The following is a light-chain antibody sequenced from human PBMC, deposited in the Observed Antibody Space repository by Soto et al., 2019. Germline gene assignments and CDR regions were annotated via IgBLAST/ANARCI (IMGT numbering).Light chain of an antibody. J-gene: IGKJ1*01. V-gene: IGKV1-5*03. CDR3: QQYDNDSWT. Sequence: DIQMTQFPSTLSASVGDRVIITCRASQSITTWLAWYQQKPGKAPNLLIYKASTLKSGVPLRFSGSGSGTEFTLTISSLQPDDFATYYCQQYDNDSWTFGQGTKVEIK. CDR2: KAS. CDR1: QSITTW.